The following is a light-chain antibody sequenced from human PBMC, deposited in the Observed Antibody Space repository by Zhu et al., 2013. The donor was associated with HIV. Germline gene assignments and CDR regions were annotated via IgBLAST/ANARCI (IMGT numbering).Light chain of an antibody. CDR3: QQYNYWPRA. Sequence: EIVMTQSPATLSVSPGERATLSCRASQSVGANLAWYQQKPGQAPRLLMYGASARAAGVPARFSGRGSGTEFSLTISSLQSEDSAIYYCQQYNYWPRAFGQGTKVEIK. CDR2: GAS. V-gene: IGKV3-15*01. CDR1: QSVGAN. J-gene: IGKJ1*01.